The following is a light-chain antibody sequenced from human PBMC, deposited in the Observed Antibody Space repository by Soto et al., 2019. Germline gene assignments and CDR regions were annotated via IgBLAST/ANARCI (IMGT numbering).Light chain of an antibody. CDR3: QNYNSAPLT. V-gene: IGKV1-27*01. CDR1: QGINYY. Sequence: DIQMTQSPSSLSASLGDRVTITCRASQGINYYLAWYQQKPGKVPKLLIYAASTLQSGVPSRFSGSESGTDFTLTISSLQPEDVATYYCQNYNSAPLTFGPGTKVDIK. J-gene: IGKJ3*01. CDR2: AAS.